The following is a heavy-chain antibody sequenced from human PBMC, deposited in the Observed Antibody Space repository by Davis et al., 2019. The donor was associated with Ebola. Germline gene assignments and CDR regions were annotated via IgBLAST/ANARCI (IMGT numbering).Heavy chain of an antibody. CDR1: GGSISSYY. D-gene: IGHD3-10*01. J-gene: IGHJ6*03. CDR2: IYTSGST. Sequence: PSETLSLTCTVSGGSISSYYWSWIRQPAGKGLEWIGRIYTSGSTNYNPSLKSRVTMSVDTSKNQFSLKLSSVTAADTAVYYCARGWATMVRGVRGYYYYMDVWGKGTTVTVSS. V-gene: IGHV4-4*07. CDR3: ARGWATMVRGVRGYYYYMDV.